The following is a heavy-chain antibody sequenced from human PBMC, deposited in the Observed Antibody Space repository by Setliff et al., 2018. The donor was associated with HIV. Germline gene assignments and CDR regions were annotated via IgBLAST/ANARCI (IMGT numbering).Heavy chain of an antibody. CDR1: GGSISSGNW. D-gene: IGHD6-13*01. V-gene: IGHV4-4*02. J-gene: IGHJ4*02. CDR2: ISHIGST. CDR3: ATYSSSWPDY. Sequence: PSETLSLTCAVSGGSISSGNWWSWVRQPPGKGLEWIGEISHIGSTNYNPSLKSRVTISVDKSKNQFSLKLSSVTAADTAVYYCATYSSSWPDYWGQGTLVTVSS.